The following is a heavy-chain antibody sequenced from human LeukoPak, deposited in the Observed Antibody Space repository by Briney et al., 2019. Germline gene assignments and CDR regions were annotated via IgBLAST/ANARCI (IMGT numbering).Heavy chain of an antibody. CDR2: INPNSGGT. J-gene: IGHJ6*03. V-gene: IGHV1-2*02. CDR3: AGVRIAAARTGAYMDV. Sequence: GASVKVSCKASGYTFTGYYMHWVRQAPGQGLEWMGWINPNSGGTNYAQKFQGRVTMTRDKSISTAYMELSRLRSDDTAVYYCAGVRIAAARTGAYMDVWGKGTTVTVSS. CDR1: GYTFTGYY. D-gene: IGHD6-13*01.